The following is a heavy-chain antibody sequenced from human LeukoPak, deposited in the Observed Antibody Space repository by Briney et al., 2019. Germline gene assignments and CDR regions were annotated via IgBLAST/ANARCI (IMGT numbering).Heavy chain of an antibody. J-gene: IGHJ6*02. Sequence: TGGSLRLSCAASGFTFSSYAMHWVRQAPGKGLEWVAVISYDGSNKYYADSVEGRFTISRDNSKNTLYLQMNSLRAEDTAVYYCAREHYDFWSGYLTHYYYGMDAWGQGTTVTVSS. CDR1: GFTFSSYA. CDR3: AREHYDFWSGYLTHYYYGMDA. D-gene: IGHD3-3*01. CDR2: ISYDGSNK. V-gene: IGHV3-30-3*01.